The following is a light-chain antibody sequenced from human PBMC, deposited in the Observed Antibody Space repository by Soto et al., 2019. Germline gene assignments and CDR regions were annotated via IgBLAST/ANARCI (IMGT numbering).Light chain of an antibody. CDR2: DAS. CDR1: QSVGTTY. V-gene: IGKV3-20*01. J-gene: IGKJ1*01. Sequence: EIVLTQSPGTLSLSPGERATLSCRASQSVGTTYLAWSQQKPGQAPRLLIYDASRRATGIPDRFSGSGSGTDFTLTISRLEAEDFAVYFCHHFGSTTWTFGQGTKVDIK. CDR3: HHFGSTTWT.